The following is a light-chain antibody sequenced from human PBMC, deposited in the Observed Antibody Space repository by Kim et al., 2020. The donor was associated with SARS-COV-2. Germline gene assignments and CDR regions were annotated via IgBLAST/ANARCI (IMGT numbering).Light chain of an antibody. Sequence: SASVGDRVTITCRASQGMSTYFAWYQQKPGKAPKLLMYAASTLQSGVPPRFSGSGSGTDFTLTISSLQPEDSATYYCQQVYSYPITFGGGTKLEI. V-gene: IGKV1-9*01. CDR1: QGMSTY. J-gene: IGKJ4*01. CDR2: AAS. CDR3: QQVYSYPIT.